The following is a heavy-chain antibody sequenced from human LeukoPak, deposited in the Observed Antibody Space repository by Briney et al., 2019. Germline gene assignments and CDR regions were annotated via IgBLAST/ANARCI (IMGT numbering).Heavy chain of an antibody. D-gene: IGHD3-22*01. CDR2: IKQDGGEK. CDR3: ARSRYYYDSSGYYYRLYYFDY. Sequence: GGSLRLSCAASGFTFSSYWMSWVRQAPGKGLGWVANIKQDGGEKYYVDSVKGQFTISRDNAKKSLYLQMNSLRAEDTAVYYCARSRYYYDSSGYYYRLYYFDYWGQGTLVTVSS. V-gene: IGHV3-7*01. CDR1: GFTFSSYW. J-gene: IGHJ4*02.